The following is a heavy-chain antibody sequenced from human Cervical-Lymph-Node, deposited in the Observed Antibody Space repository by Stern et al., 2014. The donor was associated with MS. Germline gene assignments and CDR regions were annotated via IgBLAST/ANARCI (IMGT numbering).Heavy chain of an antibody. CDR2: IIPIFGTA. CDR1: GGTFRSYA. V-gene: IGHV1-69*01. CDR3: ASGRRGLTYFDY. J-gene: IGHJ4*02. D-gene: IGHD2-15*01. Sequence: VQLVASGAEVKKPGSSVKVSCKASGGTFRSYAISWVRQAPGQGLEGMGGIIPIFGTANYAQKFQGRVTITADESTSTAYMELSSLRSEDTAVYYCASGRRGLTYFDYWGQGTLVTVSS.